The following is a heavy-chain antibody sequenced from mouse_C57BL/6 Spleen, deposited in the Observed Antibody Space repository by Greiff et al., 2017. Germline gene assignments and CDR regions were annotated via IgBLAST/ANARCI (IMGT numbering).Heavy chain of an antibody. V-gene: IGHV1-64*01. D-gene: IGHD1-1*01. CDR1: GYTFTSYW. CDR2: IHPNSGST. Sequence: VQLQQPGAELVKPGASVKLSCKASGYTFTSYWMHWVKQRPGQGLEWIGMIHPNSGSTNYNEKFKSKATLTVDKSSSTAYMQLSSLTSEDSAVYYCARDYYGSSWYFDVWGTGTTVTVSS. J-gene: IGHJ1*03. CDR3: ARDYYGSSWYFDV.